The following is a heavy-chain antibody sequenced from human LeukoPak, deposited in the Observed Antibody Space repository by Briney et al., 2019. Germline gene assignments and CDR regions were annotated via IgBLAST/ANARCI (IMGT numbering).Heavy chain of an antibody. J-gene: IGHJ5*02. CDR1: GGSISSYY. V-gene: IGHV4-4*07. CDR3: ARAEVVVAATHRWFDP. Sequence: PSETLSLTCTVSGGSISSYYWSWIRQPAGKGLEWIGRIYTSGSTNYNPSLKSRVTMSVDTSKNQFSLKLSSVTAADTAVYYCARAEVVVAATHRWFDPWGQGTLVTVSS. CDR2: IYTSGST. D-gene: IGHD2-15*01.